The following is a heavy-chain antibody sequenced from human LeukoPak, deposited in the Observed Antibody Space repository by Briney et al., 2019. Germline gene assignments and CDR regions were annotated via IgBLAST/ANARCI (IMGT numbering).Heavy chain of an antibody. CDR1: ARSISSYY. V-gene: IGHV4-4*07. CDR2: IYTSGST. Sequence: PSETLSLTRTVSARSISSYYSSWVRQPAGKGLEWIVRIYTSGSTNYNPSRKSRVTMSVDTSKNQFSLKLSSVTAADTAVYYCARCGSGLRWFDLWGQGTLVTVSS. D-gene: IGHD5-12*01. J-gene: IGHJ5*02. CDR3: ARCGSGLRWFDL.